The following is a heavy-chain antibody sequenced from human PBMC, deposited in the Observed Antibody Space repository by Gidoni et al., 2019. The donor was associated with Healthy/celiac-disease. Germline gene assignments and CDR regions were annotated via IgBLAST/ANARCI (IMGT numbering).Heavy chain of an antibody. J-gene: IGHJ3*02. CDR3: AKGYFDWLPYDAFDI. D-gene: IGHD3-9*01. Sequence: EVQLVASGGGLVQPGRSLRLSCAASGFTFDDYALHWVRQAPGKGLEWVAGISWNSGSIGYADSVKGRFTISRDNAKNSLYLQMNSLRAEDTALYYCAKGYFDWLPYDAFDIWGQGTMVTVSS. CDR1: GFTFDDYA. CDR2: ISWNSGSI. V-gene: IGHV3-9*01.